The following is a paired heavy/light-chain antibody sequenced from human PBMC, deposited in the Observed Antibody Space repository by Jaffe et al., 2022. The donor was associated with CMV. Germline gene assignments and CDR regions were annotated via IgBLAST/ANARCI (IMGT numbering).Light chain of an antibody. CDR3: GTWESSLSVWV. V-gene: IGLV1-51*01. J-gene: IGLJ3*02. CDR1: SSNIGKNY. CDR2: ENN. Sequence: QSVLTQPPSVSAAPGQKVSISCSGSSSNIGKNYVSWYQQLPGTAPKVVIYENNKRPSGIPDRFSGSKSGTSVTLDITGLQTGDEADYYCGTWESSLSVWVFGGGTKLTVL.
Heavy chain of an antibody. CDR2: INPSDGRT. CDR3: ARANNDFWSETIYYFYMDV. V-gene: IGHV1-46*01. D-gene: IGHD3-3*01. J-gene: IGHJ6*03. CDR1: GYTFTKYY. Sequence: QVQLVQSGAEVKKPGASVKVSCKASGYTFTKYYIHWVRQVPGEGLEWMGIINPSDGRTTYAQKFRGRVTMTRDTSTDTVYLEVGSVRSGDTALYYCARANNDFWSETIYYFYMDVWGRGTAVTVS.